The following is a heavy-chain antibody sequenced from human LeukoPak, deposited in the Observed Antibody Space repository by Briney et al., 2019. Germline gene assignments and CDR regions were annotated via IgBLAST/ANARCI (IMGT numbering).Heavy chain of an antibody. D-gene: IGHD6-13*01. V-gene: IGHV4-59*08. J-gene: IGHJ3*01. CDR2: IYYSGST. CDR3: ARHDGSSWYYAFDV. Sequence: PSETLSLTCTVSGGSISSYYWSWIRQPPGKGLEWIGYIYYSGSTNYNPSLKSRVTISLDMSKNQFSLKLSSVTAADTAVYYCARHDGSSWYYAFDVWGQGTMVTVSS. CDR1: GGSISSYY.